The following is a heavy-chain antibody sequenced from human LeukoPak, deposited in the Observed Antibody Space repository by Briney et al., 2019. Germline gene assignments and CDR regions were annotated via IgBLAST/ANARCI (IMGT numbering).Heavy chain of an antibody. V-gene: IGHV1-8*02. Sequence: VSVKVSCKASGYTFTSYDINWVRQATGQGLEWMGWMNPNSGNTGYAQKFQGRVTMTRNTSISTAYMELSSLRSEDTAVYYCARDRTMVRGVIIRSVWFDPWGQGTLVTVSS. D-gene: IGHD3-10*01. CDR1: GYTFTSYD. CDR3: ARDRTMVRGVIIRSVWFDP. CDR2: MNPNSGNT. J-gene: IGHJ5*02.